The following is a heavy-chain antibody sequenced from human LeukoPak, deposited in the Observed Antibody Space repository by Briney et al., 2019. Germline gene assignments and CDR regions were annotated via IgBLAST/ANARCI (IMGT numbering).Heavy chain of an antibody. CDR3: ARDSPRVAGIPDY. CDR2: IYHSGST. Sequence: SETLSLTCAVSGGSISSCGYSWSWIRQPPGKGLEWIGYIYHSGSTYYNPSLKSRVTISVDRSKNQFSLKLSSVTAADTAVYYCARDSPRVAGIPDYWGQGTLVTVSS. V-gene: IGHV4-30-2*01. J-gene: IGHJ4*02. D-gene: IGHD6-19*01. CDR1: GGSISSCGYS.